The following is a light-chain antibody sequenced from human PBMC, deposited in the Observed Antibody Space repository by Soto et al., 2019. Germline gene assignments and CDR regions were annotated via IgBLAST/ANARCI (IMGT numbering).Light chain of an antibody. V-gene: IGLV2-14*01. Sequence: QSALTQPASVSGSPGQSITISCTGTSDDVGAYNFVSWYQQYPGKAPKLMVFGVINRPSGVSNRFSGSKTGNTASLTISGLQAEDEALYYCFSHRRGDSHVFGTGTKLTVL. J-gene: IGLJ1*01. CDR2: GVI. CDR1: SDDVGAYNF. CDR3: FSHRRGDSHV.